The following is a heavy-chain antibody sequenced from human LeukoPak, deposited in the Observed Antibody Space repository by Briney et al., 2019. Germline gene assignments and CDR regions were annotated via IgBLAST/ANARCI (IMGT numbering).Heavy chain of an antibody. CDR3: ARRRLAVAQYFQH. CDR2: INHSGST. V-gene: IGHV4-34*01. D-gene: IGHD6-19*01. Sequence: PSETLSLTCAVYGGSFSGYYWSWIRQPPGKGLEWIEEINHSGSTNYNPSLKSRVTISVDTSKNQFSLKLSSVTAADTAVYYCARRRLAVAQYFQHWGQGTLVTVSS. J-gene: IGHJ1*01. CDR1: GGSFSGYY.